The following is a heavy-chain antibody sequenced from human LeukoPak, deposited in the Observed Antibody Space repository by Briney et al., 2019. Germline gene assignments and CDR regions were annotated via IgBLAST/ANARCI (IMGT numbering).Heavy chain of an antibody. CDR2: ISWNSGSI. J-gene: IGHJ4*02. CDR1: GFTFDDYA. V-gene: IGHV3-9*01. Sequence: GRSLRLSCAASGFTFDDYAMHWVRHAPGQGLEWVSGISWNSGSIGYADSVKGRFTISRDNAKNSLYLQMNSLRAEDTALYYCAKATQDHCSSTSCYMDAVDYWGQGTLVTVSS. D-gene: IGHD2-2*02. CDR3: AKATQDHCSSTSCYMDAVDY.